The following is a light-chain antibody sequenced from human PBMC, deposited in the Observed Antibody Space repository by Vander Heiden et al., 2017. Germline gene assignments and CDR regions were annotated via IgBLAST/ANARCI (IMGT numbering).Light chain of an antibody. Sequence: QSVLTQAPSVSAAPGTRVTYSCTRGSSNIGGGYDVHWDQQLPGTAPKLLIYGNSNRPSGVPDRFSGSKSGTSASLAITGLQAEDEADYYCQSYDSSLSGYVFGTGTKVTVL. J-gene: IGLJ1*01. CDR2: GNS. V-gene: IGLV1-40*01. CDR3: QSYDSSLSGYV. CDR1: SSNIGGGYD.